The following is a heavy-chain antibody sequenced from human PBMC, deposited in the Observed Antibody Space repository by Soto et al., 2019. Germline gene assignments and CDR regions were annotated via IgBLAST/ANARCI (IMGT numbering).Heavy chain of an antibody. D-gene: IGHD6-19*01. CDR2: ISYSGT. CDR1: GGSISISDYY. CDR3: ARRAGSLAVPPYS. V-gene: IGHV4-39*01. J-gene: IGHJ4*02. Sequence: QLQLQESGPGLVKPSETLSLTCTVSGGSISISDYYWVWIRQPPGKGLEWIGSISYSGTYYKPSLKSRGTRPVYTPNNASPLMLSSVTDAATAVYYCARRAGSLAVPPYSWGQGTLVTVAS.